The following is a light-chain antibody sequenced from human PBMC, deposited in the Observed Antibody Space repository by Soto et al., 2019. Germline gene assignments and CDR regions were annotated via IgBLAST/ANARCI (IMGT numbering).Light chain of an antibody. V-gene: IGKV3-20*01. CDR1: QSVGNNF. J-gene: IGKJ1*01. CDR2: GAS. CDR3: QQYGSSRWT. Sequence: EIVLTQSPYTLSLSPGERATLSCRASQSVGNNFLAWYQQKPGQAPTLLIYGASSRATGIPDRFSGSGSGADFTLTISGLEPEDFAVYYCQQYGSSRWTFGQGTKVDIK.